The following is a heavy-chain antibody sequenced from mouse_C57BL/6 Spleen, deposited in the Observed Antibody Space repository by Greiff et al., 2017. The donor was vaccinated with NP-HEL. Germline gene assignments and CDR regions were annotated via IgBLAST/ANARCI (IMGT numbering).Heavy chain of an antibody. CDR3: ARWDYYGSSPLFAY. CDR2: INPSTGGT. D-gene: IGHD1-1*01. CDR1: GYSFTGYY. V-gene: IGHV1-42*01. J-gene: IGHJ3*01. Sequence: EVRLQQSGPELVKPGASVKISCKASGYSFTGYYMNWVKQSPEKSLEWIGEINPSTGGTTYNQKFKAKATLTVDKSSSTAYMQLKSLTSEDSAVYYCARWDYYGSSPLFAYWGQGTLVTVSA.